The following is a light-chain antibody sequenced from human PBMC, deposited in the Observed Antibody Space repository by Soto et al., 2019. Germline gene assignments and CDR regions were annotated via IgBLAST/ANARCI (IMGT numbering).Light chain of an antibody. V-gene: IGKV3-20*01. CDR3: QQYGSSPWA. Sequence: EIVLTQSPATLSLSPGERATLSCRASQSVYRNLAWFQQKPGQAPRLLIYGASSRATGIPDRFSGRGSGTDFTLTISRLEPEDFAVYYCQQYGSSPWAFGPGTTGDNK. J-gene: IGKJ1*01. CDR2: GAS. CDR1: QSVYRN.